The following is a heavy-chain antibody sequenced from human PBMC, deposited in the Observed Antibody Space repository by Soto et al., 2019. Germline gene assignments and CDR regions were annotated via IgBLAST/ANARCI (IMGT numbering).Heavy chain of an antibody. J-gene: IGHJ4*02. CDR2: ISPSGDRT. V-gene: IGHV1-46*01. D-gene: IGHD4-17*01. CDR1: GYTFTSYH. CDR3: ARDGGNYGDDDY. Sequence: QVQLVQSGAEVKKPGASVKISCKASGYTFTSYHMDWVRQAPGQGLEWMGKISPSGDRTWFAQKLRGRVTMTRDTSTSTDYMELSSLRSEDTAVYYCARDGGNYGDDDYWGQGTLVTVSS.